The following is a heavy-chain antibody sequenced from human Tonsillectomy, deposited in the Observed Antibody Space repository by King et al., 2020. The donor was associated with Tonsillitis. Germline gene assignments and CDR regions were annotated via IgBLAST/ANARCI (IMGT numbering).Heavy chain of an antibody. CDR3: AKSEEGAYYYYGMDV. J-gene: IGHJ6*02. Sequence: QLVQSGGGVVQPGRSLRLSCAASGFTFSSYGMHWVRQAPGKGLEWVAFISFDGNNKYCADSVKGRFTISRDNSKNTLFLQMNSLRAEDTAVYYCAKSEEGAYYYYGMDVWGQGTPVTVSS. V-gene: IGHV3-30*18. CDR2: ISFDGNNK. CDR1: GFTFSSYG.